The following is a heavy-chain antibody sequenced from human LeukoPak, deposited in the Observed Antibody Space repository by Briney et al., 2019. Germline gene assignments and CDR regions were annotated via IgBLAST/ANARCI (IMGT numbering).Heavy chain of an antibody. D-gene: IGHD3-16*02. CDR3: ARGSYYVWGSYRYYNWFDP. J-gene: IGHJ5*02. CDR2: INHSGST. V-gene: IGHV4-4*02. CDR1: GGSISSSNW. Sequence: ASETLSLTCAVSGGSISSSNWWSWVRQPPGKGLEWIGEINHSGSTNYNPSLKSRVTISVDTSKNQFSLKLSSVTAADTAVYYCARGSYYVWGSYRYYNWFDPWGQGTLVTVSS.